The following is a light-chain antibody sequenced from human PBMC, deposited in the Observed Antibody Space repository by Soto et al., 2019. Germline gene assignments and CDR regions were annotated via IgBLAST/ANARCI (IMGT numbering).Light chain of an antibody. Sequence: LSQSPCTLSLSPGERATLSCRASQSVSSSYLAWYQQKPGQAPRLLIYGASSRATGIPDRFSGSGSGTDFTLTISRLEPEDFAVYYCQQYGSSPWTFGQRTKVDI. V-gene: IGKV3-20*01. CDR2: GAS. CDR1: QSVSSSY. CDR3: QQYGSSPWT. J-gene: IGKJ1*01.